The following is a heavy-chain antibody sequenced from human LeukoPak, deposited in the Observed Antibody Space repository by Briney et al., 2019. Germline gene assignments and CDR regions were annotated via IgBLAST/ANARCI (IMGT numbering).Heavy chain of an antibody. Sequence: QPGRSLRLSCAASGFTFSSYAMHWVRQAPGEGLEWVAVISYDGSNKYYADSVKGRFTISRDNSKNTLYLQMNSLRAEDTAVYYCASGHYYGSGSYPDYWGQGTLVTVSS. CDR1: GFTFSSYA. V-gene: IGHV3-30*04. CDR3: ASGHYYGSGSYPDY. CDR2: ISYDGSNK. J-gene: IGHJ4*02. D-gene: IGHD3-10*01.